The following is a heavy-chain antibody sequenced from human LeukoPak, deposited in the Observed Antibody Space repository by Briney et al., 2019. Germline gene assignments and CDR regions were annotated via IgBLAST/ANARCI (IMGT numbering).Heavy chain of an antibody. D-gene: IGHD5-24*01. Sequence: GGSLRLSCAASGFTVTSNYMNWVRQAPGKGLEWVSVIYSGGSTYYADSVKGRFTISRDNSKKTVYLQMNSLRTEDTAVYYCAKDRWLQGYFDYWGQGTLVTVSS. CDR3: AKDRWLQGYFDY. V-gene: IGHV3-53*05. CDR1: GFTVTSNY. CDR2: IYSGGST. J-gene: IGHJ4*02.